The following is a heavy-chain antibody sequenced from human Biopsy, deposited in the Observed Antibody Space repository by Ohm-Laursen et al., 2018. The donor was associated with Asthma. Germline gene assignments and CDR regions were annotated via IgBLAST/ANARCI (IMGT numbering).Heavy chain of an antibody. CDR3: ARTYYDFLTGQVKDVFGV. Sequence: ASVKVSCNASGYNFISLAIHWARQAPGQRLEWMGWVNTGNGDTKYSQKFQGRVTITRDTSASTAYMELRSLRSEDTATYYCARTYYDFLTGQVKDVFGVWGQGTMVTVSS. J-gene: IGHJ3*01. D-gene: IGHD3-9*01. V-gene: IGHV1-3*04. CDR2: VNTGNGDT. CDR1: GYNFISLA.